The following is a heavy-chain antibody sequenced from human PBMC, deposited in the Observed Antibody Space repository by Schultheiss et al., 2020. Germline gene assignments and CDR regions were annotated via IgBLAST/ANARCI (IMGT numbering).Heavy chain of an antibody. CDR2: IYYSGST. V-gene: IGHV4-59*12. J-gene: IGHJ4*02. CDR1: GGSISSYY. D-gene: IGHD4-11*01. Sequence: SETLSLTCTVSGGSISSYYWSWIRQPPGKGLEWIGYIYYSGSTKYNPSLKSRVTISVDTSKNQFSLKLSSVTAADTAVYYCARGGDSSNYPFDCWGQGIQVTVSS. CDR3: ARGGDSSNYPFDC.